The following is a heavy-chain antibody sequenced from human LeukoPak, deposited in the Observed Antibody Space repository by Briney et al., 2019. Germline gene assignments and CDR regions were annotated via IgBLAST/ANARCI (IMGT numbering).Heavy chain of an antibody. CDR3: ARDLEVEATFFDH. CDR2: INPNSGGT. CDR1: GYTFTGYY. Sequence: ASVKVSCEASGYTFTGYYMHWVRQAPGQGLEWMGWINPNSGGTNYAQKFQGRVTMTRDTSISTAYMELSRLRSDDTAVYYCARDLEVEATFFDHWGQGTLVTVSS. V-gene: IGHV1-2*02. J-gene: IGHJ4*02. D-gene: IGHD1-26*01.